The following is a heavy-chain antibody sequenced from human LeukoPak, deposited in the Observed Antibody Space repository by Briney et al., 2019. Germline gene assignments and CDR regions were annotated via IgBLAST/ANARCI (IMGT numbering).Heavy chain of an antibody. J-gene: IGHJ4*02. CDR3: ARVHFYDSSGYSLINR. D-gene: IGHD3-22*01. CDR1: GDTFTYYY. CDR2: INPNSGGT. V-gene: IGHV1-2*02. Sequence: ASVKVSFKASGDTFTYYYMHWLRQAPGQGLEWMGWINPNSGGTNYAQKFPGRVTMTSDTSISTAYMELRRLKSDDAAVYYCARVHFYDSSGYSLINRWGQGTLVTVSS.